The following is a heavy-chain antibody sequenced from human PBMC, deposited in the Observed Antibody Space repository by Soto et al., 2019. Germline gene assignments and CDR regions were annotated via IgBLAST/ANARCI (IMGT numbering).Heavy chain of an antibody. J-gene: IGHJ6*02. CDR1: GYSFISYW. CDR2: IYPGDSDT. Sequence: GESLKISCKGSGYSFISYWIGWVRQMPGKGLEWMGFIYPGDSDTRYSPSFQGQVTISADKSISTAYLQWSSVKASDTAVYYCAAGGISPGNYNYYAMDVWGQGTTVTVSS. CDR3: AAGGISPGNYNYYAMDV. D-gene: IGHD3-16*01. V-gene: IGHV5-51*01.